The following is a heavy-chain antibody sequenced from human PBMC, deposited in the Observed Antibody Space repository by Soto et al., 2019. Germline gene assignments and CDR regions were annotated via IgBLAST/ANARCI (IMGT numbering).Heavy chain of an antibody. V-gene: IGHV1-3*01. CDR1: GYTFTSYA. J-gene: IGHJ4*02. Sequence: QVQLVQSGAEVKKPGASVKVSCKASGYTFTSYAMHWVRQAPGQRLEWMGWINAGNGNTKYSQKFQGRVTITRDTSASTAYMELSSLRSEDTAVYYCARSKNYYDSVAYWGQGTLVTVSS. CDR3: ARSKNYYDSVAY. D-gene: IGHD3-22*01. CDR2: INAGNGNT.